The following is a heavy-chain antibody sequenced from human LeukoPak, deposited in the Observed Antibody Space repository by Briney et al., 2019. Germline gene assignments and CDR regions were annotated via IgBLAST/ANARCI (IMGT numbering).Heavy chain of an antibody. V-gene: IGHV4-30-4*01. D-gene: IGHD3-10*01. CDR3: ARQIWFGELFFDY. CDR1: GGSFSDYY. Sequence: SETLSLTCAVYGGSFSDYYWSWIRQPPGKGLEWIGYIYYSGSTYYNPSLKSRVTISVDTSKNQFSLKLSSVTAADTAVYYCARQIWFGELFFDYWGQGTLVTVSS. CDR2: IYYSGST. J-gene: IGHJ4*02.